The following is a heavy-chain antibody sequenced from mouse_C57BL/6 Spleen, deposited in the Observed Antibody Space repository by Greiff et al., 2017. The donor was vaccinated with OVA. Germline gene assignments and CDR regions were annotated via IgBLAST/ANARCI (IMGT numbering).Heavy chain of an antibody. CDR3: ARKDLDDNDPYFDY. J-gene: IGHJ2*01. CDR2: IDPSDSET. Sequence: VQLQQPGAELVRPGSSVKLSCKASGYTFTSYWMHWVKQRPIQGLEWIGNIDPSDSETHYNQKFKDKATLTVDKSSSTAYMQLSSLTSEDSAVYYCARKDLDDNDPYFDYWGQGTTLTVSS. D-gene: IGHD2-4*01. CDR1: GYTFTSYW. V-gene: IGHV1-52*01.